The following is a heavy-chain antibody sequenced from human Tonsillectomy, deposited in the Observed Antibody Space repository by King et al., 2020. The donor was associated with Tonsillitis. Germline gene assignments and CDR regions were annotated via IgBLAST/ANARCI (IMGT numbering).Heavy chain of an antibody. CDR2: LSSRGDRA. D-gene: IGHD3-10*01. J-gene: IGHJ4*02. CDR3: AKDWDYGSGSYSFDY. CDR1: GFTFSSYA. Sequence: VQLVESGGGWVQPGGSRRLSCVASGFTFSSYAMSWVRQAPGKGLEWVSGLSSRGDRAYYADSVKGRFTISRDNSKNTLYLQMNSLRGEDTAVYYCAKDWDYGSGSYSFDYWGQGTLVTVSS. V-gene: IGHV3-23*04.